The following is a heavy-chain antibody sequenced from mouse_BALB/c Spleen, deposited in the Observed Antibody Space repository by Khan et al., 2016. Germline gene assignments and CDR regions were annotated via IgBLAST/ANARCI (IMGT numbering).Heavy chain of an antibody. Sequence: VRLQQSGAELVKPGASVKLSCTASGFNIKDTYMHWVKQRPEQGLEWIGRIDPANGNTKYDPKFQGKATITADTSSNTAYLQLSSLTSEDTAVYYCARGRHYYGYDYWGQGTTLTVSS. CDR2: IDPANGNT. V-gene: IGHV14-3*02. J-gene: IGHJ2*01. CDR3: ARGRHYYGYDY. D-gene: IGHD1-2*01. CDR1: GFNIKDTY.